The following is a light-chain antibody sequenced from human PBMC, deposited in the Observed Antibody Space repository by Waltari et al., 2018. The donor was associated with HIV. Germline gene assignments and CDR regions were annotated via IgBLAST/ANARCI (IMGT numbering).Light chain of an antibody. V-gene: IGKV3-15*01. CDR2: GTT. Sequence: EIVMTQSPATLSVSPGERATLSCSSSEIPRSSLAWYQQQPGLAPRLLISGTTTRATGVPARIGGRGSGTEVTLTISSLQSEDFAVYYCQQYNNWPRTFGPGTKVDIK. CDR3: QQYNNWPRT. CDR1: EIPRSS. J-gene: IGKJ3*01.